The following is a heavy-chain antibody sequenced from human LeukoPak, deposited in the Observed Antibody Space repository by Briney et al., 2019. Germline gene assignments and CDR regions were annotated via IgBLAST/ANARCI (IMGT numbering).Heavy chain of an antibody. CDR1: GFTFSDYY. CDR3: ARERAAADYYFDY. J-gene: IGHJ4*02. V-gene: IGHV3-11*01. D-gene: IGHD6-13*01. CDR2: ISSSGSAR. Sequence: PGGSLRLSCAASGFTFSDYYMNWIRQAPGKGLEWVSYISSSGSARYYADSVKGRFTISRDNAKNSLYLQMNSLRAEDTALYYCARERAAADYYFDYWGQGTLVTVSS.